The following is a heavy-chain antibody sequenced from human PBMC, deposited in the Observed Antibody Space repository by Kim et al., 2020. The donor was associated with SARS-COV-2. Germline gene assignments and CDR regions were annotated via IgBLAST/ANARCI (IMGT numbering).Heavy chain of an antibody. J-gene: IGHJ6*02. CDR3: ATPFIPLVVGGYYGMDV. D-gene: IGHD1-26*01. V-gene: IGHV1-69*02. CDR1: GGTFSSYT. Sequence: SVKVSCKASGGTFSSYTISWVRQAPGQGLEWMGRIIPILGIANYAQKFQGRVTITADKSTSTAYMELSSLRSEDTAVYYCATPFIPLVVGGYYGMDVWGQGTTVTVSS. CDR2: IIPILGIA.